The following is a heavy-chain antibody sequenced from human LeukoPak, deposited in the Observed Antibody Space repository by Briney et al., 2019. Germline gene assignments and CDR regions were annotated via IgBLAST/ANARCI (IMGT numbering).Heavy chain of an antibody. D-gene: IGHD6-6*01. J-gene: IGHJ4*02. Sequence: GRSLRLSCAASGFTFSSYAMSWVRRAPGKGLEWVSAISGSGGSTYYADSVKGRFTISRDNSKNTLYLQMNSLRAEDTAVYYCAKDLARIAANQPGYWGQGTLVTVSS. V-gene: IGHV3-23*01. CDR2: ISGSGGST. CDR1: GFTFSSYA. CDR3: AKDLARIAANQPGY.